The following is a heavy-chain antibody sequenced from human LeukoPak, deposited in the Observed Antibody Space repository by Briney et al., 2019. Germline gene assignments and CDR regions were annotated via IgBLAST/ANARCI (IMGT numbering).Heavy chain of an antibody. D-gene: IGHD2-21*01. V-gene: IGHV3-23*01. Sequence: GSLRLSCVASGFTFRHYDMSWVRQAPGKGLEWVSSINTSGGSTYHADSLQGRFTISRDNSKNTLHLQMKNVRAEDTALYYCMKLPTMIIVIDTDFEYWGQGAQVTVSS. J-gene: IGHJ4*02. CDR1: GFTFRHYD. CDR2: INTSGGST. CDR3: MKLPTMIIVIDTDFEY.